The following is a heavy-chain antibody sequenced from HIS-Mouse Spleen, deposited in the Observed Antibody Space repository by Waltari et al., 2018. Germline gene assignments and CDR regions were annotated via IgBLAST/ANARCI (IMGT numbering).Heavy chain of an antibody. V-gene: IGHV3-48*01. J-gene: IGHJ6*02. CDR3: AMNRAVVVPAAMSYYYYGMDV. CDR2: ISSSSSTI. D-gene: IGHD2-2*01. CDR1: GFTFSSYS. Sequence: EVQLVESGGGLVQPGGSLRLSCAASGFTFSSYSMNWVRQAPGKGLEWVSYISSSSSTIYYADSVKGRFTISRDNAKNSLYLQMNSLRAEDTAVYYCAMNRAVVVPAAMSYYYYGMDVWGQGTTVTVSS.